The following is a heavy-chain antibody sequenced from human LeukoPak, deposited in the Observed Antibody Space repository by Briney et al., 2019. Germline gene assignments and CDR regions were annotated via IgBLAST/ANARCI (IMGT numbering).Heavy chain of an antibody. D-gene: IGHD6-6*01. CDR3: ATGSIAALPVDY. CDR2: VDPEDGET. V-gene: IGHV1-69-2*01. CDR1: GYTFTDYY. Sequence: GASVKVSCKASGYTFTDYYMHWVQQAPGKGLEWMGRVDPEDGETIYAEKFQGRVTITADTSTDTAYMELSSLRSEDTAVYYCATGSIAALPVDYWGQGTLVTVSS. J-gene: IGHJ4*02.